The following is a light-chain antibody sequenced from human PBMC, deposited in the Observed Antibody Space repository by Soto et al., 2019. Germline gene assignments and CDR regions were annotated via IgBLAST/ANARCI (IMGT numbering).Light chain of an antibody. J-gene: IGLJ1*01. Sequence: QSVLTQPPSASGTPGLRVTISCSGSTSNIASNFVYWYQQLPGTAPKLLIFKNNLRPSGVPDRFSGSKSGTSASLAISGLRGEDEADYYCVAWDASLSGYVFGAGTKLTVL. V-gene: IGLV1-47*01. CDR3: VAWDASLSGYV. CDR1: TSNIASNF. CDR2: KNN.